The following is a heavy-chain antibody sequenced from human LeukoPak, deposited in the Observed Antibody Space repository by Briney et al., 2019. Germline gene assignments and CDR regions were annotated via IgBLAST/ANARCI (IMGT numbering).Heavy chain of an antibody. J-gene: IGHJ4*02. Sequence: PSETLSLTCTVSSGSISTSNYYWGWVRQPPGKALEWIGNIFYTGSTYYSPSLKSRVTISLDTSRNQFSLKLSSVTAADTAVYYCARSGYSSSSGDYWSQGTLVTVSS. CDR2: IFYTGST. V-gene: IGHV4-39*07. CDR1: SGSISTSNYY. CDR3: ARSGYSSSSGDY. D-gene: IGHD6-6*01.